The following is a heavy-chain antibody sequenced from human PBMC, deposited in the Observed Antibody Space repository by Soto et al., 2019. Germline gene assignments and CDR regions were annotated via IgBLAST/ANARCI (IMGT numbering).Heavy chain of an antibody. D-gene: IGHD1-1*01. V-gene: IGHV1-69*06. Sequence: QVQLVQSGAEVRKPGSSVRLSCKVSGGTFNRDGITWVRQAPGQGLEWMGEIIPILGTVKFAQKFQGRVTLTADKSTDTAYMELSSLRSEDTALYYCARSRQSRETVMPYFDSWGQGSLVTVSS. CDR3: ARSRQSRETVMPYFDS. J-gene: IGHJ4*02. CDR1: GGTFNRDG. CDR2: IIPILGTV.